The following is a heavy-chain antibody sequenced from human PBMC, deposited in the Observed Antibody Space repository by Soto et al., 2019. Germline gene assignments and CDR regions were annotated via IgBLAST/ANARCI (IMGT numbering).Heavy chain of an antibody. Sequence: GGSLILSCAASGFSFSSYPMTWVRQAPGEGLEWVAAITAAGGGTDYAVSVKGRFIISRDNSKNTLYLGMSSLKVEDTALYYCAKELEYSTKLLFWGQGTQVTVSS. CDR3: AKELEYSTKLLF. J-gene: IGHJ4*02. CDR1: GFSFSSYP. V-gene: IGHV3-23*01. D-gene: IGHD6-6*01. CDR2: ITAAGGGT.